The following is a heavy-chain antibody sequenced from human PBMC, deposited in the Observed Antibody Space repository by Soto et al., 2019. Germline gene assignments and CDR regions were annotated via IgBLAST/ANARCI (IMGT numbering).Heavy chain of an antibody. CDR1: WDSVSSNSAA. CDR2: TYYRSKWYN. Sequence: SQTLSLTCAISWDSVSSNSAAWSWIRQSPSRGLEWLGRTYYRSKWYNDYAVSVKSRISINPDTSKNQFSLQLNSVTPEDTAVYYCARYSSSSRVCDYWGQGTLVTVSS. CDR3: ARYSSSSRVCDY. J-gene: IGHJ4*02. D-gene: IGHD6-6*01. V-gene: IGHV6-1*01.